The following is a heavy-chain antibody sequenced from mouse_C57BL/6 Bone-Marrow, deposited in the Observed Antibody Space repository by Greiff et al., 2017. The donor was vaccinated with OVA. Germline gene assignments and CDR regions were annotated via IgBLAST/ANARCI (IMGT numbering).Heavy chain of an antibody. J-gene: IGHJ4*01. Sequence: VQLKQSGPELVKPGASVKISCKASGYSFTGYYMNWVKQSPEKSLEWIGEINPSTGGTTYNQKFKAKATLTVDKSSSTAYMQLKSLTSEDSAVYYCARRAYYDLYYYAMDYWGQGTSVTVSS. CDR1: GYSFTGYY. V-gene: IGHV1-42*01. CDR3: ARRAYYDLYYYAMDY. D-gene: IGHD2-10*01. CDR2: INPSTGGT.